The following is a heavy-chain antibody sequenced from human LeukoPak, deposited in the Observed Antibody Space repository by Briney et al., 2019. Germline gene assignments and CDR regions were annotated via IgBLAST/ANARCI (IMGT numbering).Heavy chain of an antibody. CDR3: ARGEKPYDY. CDR2: INAYNGNT. V-gene: IGHV1-18*01. J-gene: IGHJ4*02. CDR1: GYTFTYYV. Sequence: ASVKVSFKTSGYTFTYYVISWVRQAPGQGLEWMGWINAYNGNTNDAQKFQGRVTMTTDTSPSTAYMALRSLRSDDTAVYYCARGEKPYDYWGQGTLVSVSS. D-gene: IGHD1-26*01.